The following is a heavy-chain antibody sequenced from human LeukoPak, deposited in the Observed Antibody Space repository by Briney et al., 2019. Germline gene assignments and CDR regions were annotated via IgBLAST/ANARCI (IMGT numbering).Heavy chain of an antibody. CDR3: AKDDAWLQYNY. Sequence: SGGSLRLSCAASGFTFSSHGMNWVRQAPGKGLEWVSGISGSGDTTYYADFVKGRFTISRDNSKNTLYLQMNSLRVEDTAVFYCAKDDAWLQYNYWGQGTLVTVSS. CDR2: ISGSGDTT. J-gene: IGHJ4*02. V-gene: IGHV3-23*01. D-gene: IGHD5-24*01. CDR1: GFTFSSHG.